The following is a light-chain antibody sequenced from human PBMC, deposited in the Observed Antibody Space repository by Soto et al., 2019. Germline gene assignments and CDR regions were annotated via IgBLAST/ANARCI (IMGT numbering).Light chain of an antibody. J-gene: IGKJ3*01. Sequence: EIVMTQSPATLSVSPGERATLSCRASQSVSSNLAWYQQKPGQAPRLLIYGASTRATGIPARFSGSGFGTEFTLTISSLQSEDFAVYYCQQYNNWPPGTFGPGTKVDI. CDR2: GAS. CDR3: QQYNNWPPGT. CDR1: QSVSSN. V-gene: IGKV3-15*01.